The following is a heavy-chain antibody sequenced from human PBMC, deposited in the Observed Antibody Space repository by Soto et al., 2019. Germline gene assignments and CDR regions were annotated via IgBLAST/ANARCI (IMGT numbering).Heavy chain of an antibody. Sequence: QVQLVQSGPEVKKPGASVKVSCKTSGYTFINYGISWVRQAPGQGLEWMGWINPDNGNTNFAQRLQGRVTMTADRSTRTAYMELRSLRFDDTPMYYCAKVGREVVNADYRGQGTLVTVSS. J-gene: IGHJ4*02. CDR3: AKVGREVVNADY. V-gene: IGHV1-18*01. CDR2: INPDNGNT. D-gene: IGHD2-15*01. CDR1: GYTFINYG.